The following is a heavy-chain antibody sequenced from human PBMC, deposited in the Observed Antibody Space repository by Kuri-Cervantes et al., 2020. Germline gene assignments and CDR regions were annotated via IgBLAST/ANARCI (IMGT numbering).Heavy chain of an antibody. Sequence: GGSLRLSCAASGFTFSDYYMSWIRQAPGKGLEWVSYISSSGSTIYYADSVKGRFTFSRDNAKNSLYLQMNSLRAEDTAVYYCARENDYYDSSGQPEGLWDAFDIWGQGTMVTVSS. CDR1: GFTFSDYY. V-gene: IGHV3-11*01. CDR3: ARENDYYDSSGQPEGLWDAFDI. CDR2: ISSSGSTI. J-gene: IGHJ3*02. D-gene: IGHD3-22*01.